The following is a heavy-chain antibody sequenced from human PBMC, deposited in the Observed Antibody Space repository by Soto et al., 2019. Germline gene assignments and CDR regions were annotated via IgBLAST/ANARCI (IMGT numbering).Heavy chain of an antibody. CDR2: IYHSGST. CDR1: GGSISSGGYS. V-gene: IGHV4-30-2*01. D-gene: IGHD3-3*01. Sequence: QLQLQESGSGLVKPSQTLSLTCAVSGGSISSGGYSWSWIRQPPGKGLEWIGYIYHSGSTYYNPSLESRATISVDRSKNQFSLKLSSVPAADTAVYYCAAGAIFGVVPLDYWGQGTLVTVSS. CDR3: AAGAIFGVVPLDY. J-gene: IGHJ4*02.